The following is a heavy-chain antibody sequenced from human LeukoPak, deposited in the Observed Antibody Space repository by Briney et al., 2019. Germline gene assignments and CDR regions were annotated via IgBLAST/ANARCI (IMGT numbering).Heavy chain of an antibody. J-gene: IGHJ6*02. CDR3: ARLNVAGITPAYYYGMDV. D-gene: IGHD6-19*01. V-gene: IGHV1-18*01. CDR1: GYTFTSYG. Sequence: ASVKVSCKASGYTFTSYGISWVRQAPGQGLEWMGWISAYNGNTNYAQKLQGRVTMTTDTSTSTAYMELRSLRSDDTAVYYCARLNVAGITPAYYYGMDVWGQGTTVTVSS. CDR2: ISAYNGNT.